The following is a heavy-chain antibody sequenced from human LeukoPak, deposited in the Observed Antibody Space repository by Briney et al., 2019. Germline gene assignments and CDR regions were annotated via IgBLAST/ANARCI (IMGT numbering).Heavy chain of an antibody. J-gene: IGHJ4*02. V-gene: IGHV4-30-4*01. CDR1: GDSISSGDYY. Sequence: PSETLSLTCTVSGDSISSGDYYWNWIRQPQGKGLEWIGYIYYSGSTYYSPSLKSRLTISVDTSKNQFSLKLSSVTAADTAVYYCARDMVRGLIDWGQGTLVTVSS. D-gene: IGHD3-10*01. CDR3: ARDMVRGLID. CDR2: IYYSGST.